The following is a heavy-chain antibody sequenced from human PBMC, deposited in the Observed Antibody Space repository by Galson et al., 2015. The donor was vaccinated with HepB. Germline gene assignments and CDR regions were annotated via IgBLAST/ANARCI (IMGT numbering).Heavy chain of an antibody. D-gene: IGHD2-2*01. V-gene: IGHV1-24*01. Sequence: SVKVSCKVSGYTLTELSMHWVRQAPGKGLEWMGGLDPEDGETIYAQKFQGRVTMTEDTSTDTAYMELSSLRSEDTAVYYCATDRFVVVPAAMRYYYYGMDVWGQGTTVTVSS. CDR3: ATDRFVVVPAAMRYYYYGMDV. CDR2: LDPEDGET. CDR1: GYTLTELS. J-gene: IGHJ6*02.